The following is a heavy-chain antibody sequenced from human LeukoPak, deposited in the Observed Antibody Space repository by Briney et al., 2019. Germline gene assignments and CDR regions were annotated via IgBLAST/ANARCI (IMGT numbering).Heavy chain of an antibody. CDR1: GYTITGYY. CDR2: INPDSGGT. V-gene: IGHV1-2*06. D-gene: IGHD6-19*01. CDR3: ARDLPSPGISVAEDY. J-gene: IGHJ4*02. Sequence: ASVKVSCKASGYTITGYYMFWLRQAPGQGLEWMGRINPDSGGTNYAQKFQGRVTMTRDTSITTAYMELSSLRSDDTAVYYCARDLPSPGISVAEDYWGQGTLVTVSS.